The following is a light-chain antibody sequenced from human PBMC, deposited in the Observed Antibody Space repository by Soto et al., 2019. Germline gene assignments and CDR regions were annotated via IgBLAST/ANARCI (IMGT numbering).Light chain of an antibody. CDR2: GAS. CDR3: QQYDTWPSIT. J-gene: IGKJ5*01. V-gene: IGKV3-15*01. Sequence: EIVMTQSPATLSLSPGDRATLSCRASQSVRTKLAWYQQKAGQAPRLLIYGASTRATGVSDRFSGSGSGTEYTLTISSLQSEDFAVYYCQQYDTWPSITFGQGTRLEIK. CDR1: QSVRTK.